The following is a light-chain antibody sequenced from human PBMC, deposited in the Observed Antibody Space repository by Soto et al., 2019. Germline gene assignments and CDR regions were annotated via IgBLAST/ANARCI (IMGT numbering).Light chain of an antibody. CDR1: QSISRR. J-gene: IGKJ5*01. Sequence: EIVLTQSPTTLSVSPGERATLSCRASQSISRRLAWYQLKPGQAPRLLIYDASTGATGVPARFSGSGSGTEFTLIISSLQSEDFAVYYCQQYSNWPLTFGQGTRLDIE. V-gene: IGKV3-15*01. CDR3: QQYSNWPLT. CDR2: DAS.